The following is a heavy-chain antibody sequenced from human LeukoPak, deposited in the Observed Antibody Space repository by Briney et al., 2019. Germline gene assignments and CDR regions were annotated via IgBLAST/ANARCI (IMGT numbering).Heavy chain of an antibody. Sequence: GGSLRLSCAASGFTFSSYGMSWVRQAPGKGLEWVSAISGSGSRTYYADSVKGRFTISRDNAKNSLYLQMNSLRAEDTAVYYCATSPVYSYGHPYYFDYWGQGTLVTVSS. CDR1: GFTFSSYG. CDR3: ATSPVYSYGHPYYFDY. CDR2: ISGSGSRT. V-gene: IGHV3-23*01. D-gene: IGHD5-18*01. J-gene: IGHJ4*02.